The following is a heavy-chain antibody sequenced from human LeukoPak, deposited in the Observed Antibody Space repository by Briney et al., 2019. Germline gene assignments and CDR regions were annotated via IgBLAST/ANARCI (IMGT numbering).Heavy chain of an antibody. V-gene: IGHV4-39*01. Sequence: KPSETLSLTCTVSGGSISSSSYCWGWIRQPPGKGLGWIGSIYYSGTTYYNPSLKSRVTIAVDTSKIQLSLKLRSVAATDTAVYFCARLRFDFWSGYTHPYFDYWGQGTLVTVPS. J-gene: IGHJ4*02. CDR1: GGSISSSSYC. CDR2: IYYSGTT. CDR3: ARLRFDFWSGYTHPYFDY. D-gene: IGHD3-3*01.